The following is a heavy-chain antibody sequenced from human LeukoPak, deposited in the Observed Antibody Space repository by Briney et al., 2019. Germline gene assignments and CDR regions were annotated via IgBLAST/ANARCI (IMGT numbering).Heavy chain of an antibody. V-gene: IGHV4-31*03. CDR2: IYYSGTA. CDR1: GGSISSGGYY. D-gene: IGHD4-17*01. Sequence: PSETLSLTCTVSGGSISSGGYYWSWVRQHPEKGLEWIGYIYYSGTAYYNPSLKSRVTMSVDTSKDQFSLKLDSVTAADTAVYYCARFSNDHGVKFDYWGQGTLVTVSS. J-gene: IGHJ4*02. CDR3: ARFSNDHGVKFDY.